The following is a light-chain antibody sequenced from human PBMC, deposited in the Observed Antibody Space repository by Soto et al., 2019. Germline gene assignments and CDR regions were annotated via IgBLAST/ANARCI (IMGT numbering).Light chain of an antibody. CDR2: EVI. CDR3: SSYTNNKTWA. Sequence: QSALTQPASVSGSRGQSITISCTGTSSDVGGYNFVSWYQQHPGKAPKFMIYEVINRPSGVSNRFSGSKSGNTASLTISGLQAEDEADYYCSSYTNNKTWAFGRGTQLTVL. J-gene: IGLJ3*02. CDR1: SSDVGGYNF. V-gene: IGLV2-14*01.